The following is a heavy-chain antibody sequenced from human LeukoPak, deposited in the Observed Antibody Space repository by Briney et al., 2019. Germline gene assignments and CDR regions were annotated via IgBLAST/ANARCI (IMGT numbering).Heavy chain of an antibody. CDR3: AKDAYDSSGYYPFDY. CDR1: GFTFTNAW. Sequence: GGSLRLSCAASGFTFTNAWMSWVRQAPGKGLEWVGRVKSKTDGGTTDYAAPVKGRFTISRDNSKNTLYLQMNSLRAEDTAVYYCAKDAYDSSGYYPFDYWGQGTLVTVSS. J-gene: IGHJ4*02. CDR2: VKSKTDGGTT. D-gene: IGHD3-22*01. V-gene: IGHV3-15*01.